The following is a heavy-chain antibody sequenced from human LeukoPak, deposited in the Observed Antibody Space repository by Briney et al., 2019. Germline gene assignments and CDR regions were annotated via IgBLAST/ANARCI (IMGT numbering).Heavy chain of an antibody. Sequence: GESLKISCKGSGYSFTYYWIGWVRQMPGNGLEWMGIIYPGDSDTRYRPSFQGQVTISVDKSISTAYLQWSSLKASDIAMYYCARQDGNSKYYFDYWGQGTLVTVSS. CDR2: IYPGDSDT. J-gene: IGHJ4*02. CDR1: GYSFTYYW. V-gene: IGHV5-51*01. D-gene: IGHD1-1*01. CDR3: ARQDGNSKYYFDY.